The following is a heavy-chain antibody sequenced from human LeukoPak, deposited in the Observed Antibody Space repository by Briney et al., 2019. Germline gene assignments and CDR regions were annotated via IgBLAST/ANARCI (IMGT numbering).Heavy chain of an antibody. V-gene: IGHV4-59*01. CDR2: IYYSGST. D-gene: IGHD4-17*01. CDR1: GGSISSYY. Sequence: SETLSLTCTVSGGSISSYYWSWIRQPPGKGLEWIGYIYYSGSTNYNPSLKSRVTISVDTSKNQFSLKLSSVTAADTAVYYCARDNRDYEYSYWGQGTLVTVSS. CDR3: ARDNRDYEYSY. J-gene: IGHJ4*02.